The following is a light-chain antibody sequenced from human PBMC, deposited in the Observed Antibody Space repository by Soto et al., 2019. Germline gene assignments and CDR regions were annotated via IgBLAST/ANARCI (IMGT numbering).Light chain of an antibody. V-gene: IGKV1-39*01. CDR1: QSISSY. Sequence: DIQMTQSPSSLSASVGDRVTITCRASQSISSYLDWYQQKPGKAPKLLIYPASSLQSGVPSRFSGSGSGTDFTLTISSLQPEDFATYYCQQSYSTPLTFGRGTKLEIK. CDR3: QQSYSTPLT. J-gene: IGKJ2*01. CDR2: PAS.